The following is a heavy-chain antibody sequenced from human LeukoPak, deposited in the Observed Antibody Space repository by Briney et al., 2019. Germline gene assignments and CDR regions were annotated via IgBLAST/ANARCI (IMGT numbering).Heavy chain of an antibody. CDR3: AKDRSPYGDYESSDY. D-gene: IGHD4-17*01. CDR2: ISGSGGST. Sequence: GGSLRLSCAASGFTFSSYAMSWVRQAPGKGLEWVSAISGSGGSTYYADSVKGRFTISRDNSKNTLYLQMSSLRAEDTAVYYCAKDRSPYGDYESSDYWGQGTLVTVSS. J-gene: IGHJ4*02. V-gene: IGHV3-23*01. CDR1: GFTFSSYA.